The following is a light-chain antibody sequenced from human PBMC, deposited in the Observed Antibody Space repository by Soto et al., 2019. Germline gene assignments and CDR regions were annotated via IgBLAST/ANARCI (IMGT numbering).Light chain of an antibody. J-gene: IGKJ4*01. V-gene: IGKV1-27*01. Sequence: DIQMTQSPSALSASLGDRVIITCRASQGIDNYLAWYQQRPGKVPKLLIYAASTLQSGVPSRFSGSGSGTEFTLTISSLQPEDVASYYCQKYEGVPLPFGGGTKVAI. CDR2: AAS. CDR3: QKYEGVPLP. CDR1: QGIDNY.